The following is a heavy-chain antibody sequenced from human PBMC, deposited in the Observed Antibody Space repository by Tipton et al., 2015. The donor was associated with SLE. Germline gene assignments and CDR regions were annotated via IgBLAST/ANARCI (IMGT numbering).Heavy chain of an antibody. CDR2: VSYTGSA. CDR3: ARLSAYYRVFDL. J-gene: IGHJ4*02. V-gene: IGHV4-59*08. Sequence: TLSLTCSVSGGSITSHYWTWIRQSPGKEFEWLAYVSYTGSATYNPSLRSRVSILLDTSENQFSLRGTSVTAADTAVYYCARLSAYYRVFDLWGQGTLVTVSS. D-gene: IGHD3-3*01. CDR1: GGSITSHY.